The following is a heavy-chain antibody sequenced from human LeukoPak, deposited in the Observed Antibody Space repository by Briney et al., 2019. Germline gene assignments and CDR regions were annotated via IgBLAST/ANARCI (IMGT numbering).Heavy chain of an antibody. D-gene: IGHD2-2*01. J-gene: IGHJ6*04. V-gene: IGHV3-73*01. Sequence: GGSLRLSCAASGFTFSGSAMHWVRQASGKGLEWVGRIRSKANSYATAYAASVKGRFTISRDDSKNTAYLQMNSLKTEDTAVYYCAKTARGILIVPAAMPSFVDVWGKGTTVTVSS. CDR1: GFTFSGSA. CDR2: IRSKANSYAT. CDR3: AKTARGILIVPAAMPSFVDV.